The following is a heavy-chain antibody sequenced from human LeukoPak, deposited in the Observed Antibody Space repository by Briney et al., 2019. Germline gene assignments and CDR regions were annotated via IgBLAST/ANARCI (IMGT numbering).Heavy chain of an antibody. V-gene: IGHV3-7*01. J-gene: IGHJ5*02. D-gene: IGHD1-1*01. CDR1: GFTISRYW. CDR3: ARDGGTDWYDP. CDR2: IKQDGSER. Sequence: GGSLRLSCGASGFTISRYWMSWVRQAPGKGLEGVANIKQDGSERTYVDSVKGRFTISRDNAKNSLYLQMNSLRVEDTAMYYCARDGGTDWYDPWGQGTLVTVSS.